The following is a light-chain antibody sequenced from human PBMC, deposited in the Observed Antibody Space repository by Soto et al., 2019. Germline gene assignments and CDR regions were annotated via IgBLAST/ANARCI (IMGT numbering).Light chain of an antibody. CDR1: QSISSS. Sequence: DIQMTQSPSTPSASVGDRVIIACRASQSISSSLAWYQQKPGKAPNLLIYWASSLESGVPSRFSGSGSGTEFTLTISSLQPDDFATYYCHQYNRFPYTFGQGTKLEIK. CDR3: HQYNRFPYT. V-gene: IGKV1-5*03. J-gene: IGKJ2*01. CDR2: WAS.